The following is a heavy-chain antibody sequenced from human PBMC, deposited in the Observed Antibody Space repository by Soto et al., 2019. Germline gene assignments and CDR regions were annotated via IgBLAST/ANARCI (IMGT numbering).Heavy chain of an antibody. CDR1: GFTFDDYA. D-gene: IGHD6-13*01. Sequence: EVQLVESGGGLVQPGRSLRLSCAASGFTFDDYAMHWVRQAPGKGLEWVSGISWNNGSIGYADSVKGRFTISRDNAKNSLYLQMNSLRAEDTALYYCAKDISDKQQLIPYYFAYWGQGTLVTVSS. CDR2: ISWNNGSI. J-gene: IGHJ4*02. V-gene: IGHV3-9*01. CDR3: AKDISDKQQLIPYYFAY.